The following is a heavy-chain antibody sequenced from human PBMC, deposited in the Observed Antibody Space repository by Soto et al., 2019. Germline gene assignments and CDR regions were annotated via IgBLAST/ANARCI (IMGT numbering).Heavy chain of an antibody. CDR2: ISGSGGTS. V-gene: IGHV3-23*01. CDR3: AKSLFANTTEGAN. Sequence: GGSLRLSCAASGFTFSNNYVTWVRQAPGKGLEWISTISGSGGTSYYADSVKGRFTISRDNSKNTAYLQMDILRGEDTAIYYCAKSLFANTTEGANWGQGTLVTVSS. J-gene: IGHJ4*02. CDR1: GFTFSNNY. D-gene: IGHD1-26*01.